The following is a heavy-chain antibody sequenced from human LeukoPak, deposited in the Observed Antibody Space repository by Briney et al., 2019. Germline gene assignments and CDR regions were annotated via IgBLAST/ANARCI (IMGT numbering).Heavy chain of an antibody. CDR1: GVSFPSGGYY. Sequence: PSETLSLTCTLSGVSFPSGGYYWSWLRQHPGKGLEWIGYIYYSGITNYNPSLKSRVTISVDTSKNQFSLKLSSVTAADTAVYYCARGGEPRGWFDPWGQGTLVTVS. CDR3: ARGGEPRGWFDP. CDR2: IYYSGIT. D-gene: IGHD3-10*01. J-gene: IGHJ5*02. V-gene: IGHV4-61*08.